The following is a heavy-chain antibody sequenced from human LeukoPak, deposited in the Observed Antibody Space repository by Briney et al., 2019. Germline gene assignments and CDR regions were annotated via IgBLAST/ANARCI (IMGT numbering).Heavy chain of an antibody. J-gene: IGHJ4*02. V-gene: IGHV3-74*01. CDR1: GFTVRSYW. D-gene: IGHD4-17*01. Sequence: GGSLRLSCAASGFTVRSYWMHWVRQAPGKGLVWVLCINSDGSTTSYADSVKGRFTISRDNAKNTLYLQMNSLRGEDTAVYYCARGGTATTFDYWGQGTLVTVSS. CDR3: ARGGTATTFDY. CDR2: INSDGSTT.